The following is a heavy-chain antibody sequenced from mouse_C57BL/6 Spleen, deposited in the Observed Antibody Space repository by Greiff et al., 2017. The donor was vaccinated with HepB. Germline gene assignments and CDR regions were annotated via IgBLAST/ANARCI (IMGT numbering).Heavy chain of an antibody. J-gene: IGHJ1*03. V-gene: IGHV1-26*01. CDR1: GYTFTDYY. CDR2: INPNNGGT. D-gene: IGHD1-1*01. CDR3: ARDGGYFDV. Sequence: EVQLQQSGPELVKPGASVKISCKASGYTFTDYYMNWVKQSHGKSLEWIGDINPNNGGTSYNQKFKGKATLTVDKSSSTAYMELRSLTSEDSAVYYCARDGGYFDVWGTGTTVTVSS.